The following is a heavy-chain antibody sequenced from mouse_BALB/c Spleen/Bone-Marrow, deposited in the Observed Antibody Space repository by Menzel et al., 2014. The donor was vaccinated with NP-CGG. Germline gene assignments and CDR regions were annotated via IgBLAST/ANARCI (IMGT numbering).Heavy chain of an antibody. CDR2: IVPYNGGT. CDR1: GYAFTSYN. D-gene: IGHD2-10*02. V-gene: IGHV1S135*01. J-gene: IGHJ3*01. CDR3: AREEYGNGSAY. Sequence: VQLQQPGPDLVKPGASVKASCKASGYAFTSYNMYWVKQSHGKSLEWIGHIVPYNGGTSYNQNFKGKATLTVDKSSSTAYMHLNSLTSEDSAVYYCAREEYGNGSAYWGQGTLVTVSA.